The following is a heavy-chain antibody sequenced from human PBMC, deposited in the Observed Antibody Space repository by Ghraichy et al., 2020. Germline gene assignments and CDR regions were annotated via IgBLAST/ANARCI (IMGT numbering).Heavy chain of an antibody. V-gene: IGHV4-34*01. CDR2: INHSGST. J-gene: IGHJ4*02. CDR1: GGAFSGYY. Sequence: SQTLSLTCAVYGGAFSGYYWSWICQPPGKGLEWIGEINHSGSTNYNPSLKSRVTISVDTSKNKFSLKLSSVTAADTAVYYCARGRVRFSHFDYWGQGTLVTVSS. CDR3: ARGRVRFSHFDY. D-gene: IGHD3-3*01.